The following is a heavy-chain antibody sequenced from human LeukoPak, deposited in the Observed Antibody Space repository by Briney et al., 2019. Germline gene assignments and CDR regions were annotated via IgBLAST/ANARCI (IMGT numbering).Heavy chain of an antibody. CDR1: GGSISSGSYY. D-gene: IGHD3-3*01. CDR2: IYTSGST. Sequence: PSETLSLTCTASGGSISSGSYYWSWIRQPAGKGLEWIGRIYTSGSTNYNPSLKSRVTISVDTSKNQFSLKLSSVTAADTAVYYCAREAPAPTLGFWSGYTTGDAFDIWGQGTMVTVSS. J-gene: IGHJ3*02. CDR3: AREAPAPTLGFWSGYTTGDAFDI. V-gene: IGHV4-61*02.